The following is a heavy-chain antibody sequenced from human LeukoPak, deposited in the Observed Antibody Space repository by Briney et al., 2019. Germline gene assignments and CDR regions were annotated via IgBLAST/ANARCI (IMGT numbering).Heavy chain of an antibody. J-gene: IGHJ4*02. CDR2: INHSGST. Sequence: PSETLSLTCAVYGGSFSGYYWSWIRQPPGKGLEWIGEINHSGSTNYNPSLKSRVTISVDTSKNQFSLKLSSVTAADTAVYYCARGANPLLWFGELAPFIFDYSGQGTLVTVSS. CDR1: GGSFSGYY. D-gene: IGHD3-10*01. CDR3: ARGANPLLWFGELAPFIFDY. V-gene: IGHV4-34*01.